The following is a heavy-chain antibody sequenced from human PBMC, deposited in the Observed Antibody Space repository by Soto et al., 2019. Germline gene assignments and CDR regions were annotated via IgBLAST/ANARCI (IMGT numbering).Heavy chain of an antibody. J-gene: IGHJ6*02. CDR3: ARDSSSWYIYCYYYCGMDV. CDR2: IKQDGSEK. V-gene: IGHV3-7*01. CDR1: GFTFSSYW. Sequence: PGGSLRLSCAASGFTFSSYWMSWVRQAPGKGLEWVANIKQDGSEKYYVDSVKGRFTISRDNAKNSLYLQMNSLRAEDTAVYYCARDSSSWYIYCYYYCGMDVWGQGTTVTVSS. D-gene: IGHD6-13*01.